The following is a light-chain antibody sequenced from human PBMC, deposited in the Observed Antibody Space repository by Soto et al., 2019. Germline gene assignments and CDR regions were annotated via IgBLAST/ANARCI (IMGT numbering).Light chain of an antibody. CDR1: SSDDGDFNY. J-gene: IGLJ2*01. CDR3: SSYSSSSTHVV. Sequence: QSALTQPASVSGSPGRSVTISCTGSSSDDGDFNYVSWYQHLPGRAPKLIIYDVTNRPSWISYRFSASKSGRTASLTISGLQADDEADYYCSSYSSSSTHVVFGGGTKLTVL. CDR2: DVT. V-gene: IGLV2-14*03.